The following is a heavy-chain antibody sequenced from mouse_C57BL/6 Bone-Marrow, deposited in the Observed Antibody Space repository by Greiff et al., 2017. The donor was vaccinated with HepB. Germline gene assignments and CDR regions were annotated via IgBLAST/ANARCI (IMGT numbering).Heavy chain of an antibody. Sequence: QVHVKQPGAELVKPGASVKMSCKASGYTFTSYWITWVKQRPGQGLEWIGDIYPGSGSTNYNEKFKSKATLTVDTSSSTAYMQLNSLTSEDSAVYYCARGIYYGYPGTWGAMDYWGQGTSVTVSS. J-gene: IGHJ4*01. D-gene: IGHD2-2*01. CDR2: IYPGSGST. V-gene: IGHV1-55*01. CDR3: ARGIYYGYPGTWGAMDY. CDR1: GYTFTSYW.